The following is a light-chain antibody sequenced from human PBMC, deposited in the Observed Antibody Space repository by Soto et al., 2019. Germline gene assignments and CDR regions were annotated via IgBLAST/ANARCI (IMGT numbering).Light chain of an antibody. J-gene: IGLJ1*01. V-gene: IGLV2-8*01. CDR3: SSYAGSYTYV. CDR1: SSDVGGYKY. Sequence: QSALTQPPSASGSPGQSVTISCTGTSSDVGGYKYVSWYQQHPGKVPKLMIYEVIKRPSGVPDRFSGSKSGNTASLTVSGLQAEDEAEYYCSSYAGSYTYVFGTGTKVTVL. CDR2: EVI.